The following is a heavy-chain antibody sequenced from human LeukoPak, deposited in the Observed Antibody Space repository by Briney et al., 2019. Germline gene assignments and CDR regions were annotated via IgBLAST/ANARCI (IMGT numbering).Heavy chain of an antibody. CDR2: INHSGST. D-gene: IGHD5-18*01. CDR1: GGSFSGYY. CDR3: AEGWIQLRARGPYHRFDP. J-gene: IGHJ5*02. Sequence: SETLSLTCAVYGGSFSGYYWSWIRQPPGKGLEWIGEINHSGSTNYNPSLKSRVTISVDTSKNQFSLKLSSVTAADTAVYYCAEGWIQLRARGPYHRFDPWGQGTLVTVSS. V-gene: IGHV4-34*01.